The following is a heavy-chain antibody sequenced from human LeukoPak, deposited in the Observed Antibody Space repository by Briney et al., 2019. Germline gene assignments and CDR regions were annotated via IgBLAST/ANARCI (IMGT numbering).Heavy chain of an antibody. D-gene: IGHD3-22*01. CDR1: GFTFSNAW. J-gene: IGHJ4*02. CDR3: TTLDYDSSGYAFDY. CDR2: IKSKTDGGTT. V-gene: IGHV3-15*01. Sequence: PGGSLRLSCAASGFTFSNAWMSWFRQAPGKGLEWVGRIKSKTDGGTTDYAAPVKGRFTISRDDSKNTLYLQMNSLKTEDTAVYYCTTLDYDSSGYAFDYWGQGTLVTVSS.